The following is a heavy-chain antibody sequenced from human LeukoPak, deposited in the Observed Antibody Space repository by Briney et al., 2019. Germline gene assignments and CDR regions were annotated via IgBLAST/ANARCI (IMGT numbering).Heavy chain of an antibody. CDR2: INQNGGEN. V-gene: IGHV3-7*01. Sequence: GGSLRLSCAVSGITFSDYWMTWVRQAPGKGLEWVANINQNGGENYYVDSVKGRFAISRDNAKNSLYLQMSSLRAEDTAVYYCAREGDAFDIWGRGTMVTVSS. CDR1: GITFSDYW. J-gene: IGHJ3*02. CDR3: AREGDAFDI.